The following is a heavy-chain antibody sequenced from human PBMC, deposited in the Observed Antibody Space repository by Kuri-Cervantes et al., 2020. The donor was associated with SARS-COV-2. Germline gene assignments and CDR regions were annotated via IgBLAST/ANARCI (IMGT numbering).Heavy chain of an antibody. CDR2: IYYSGST. D-gene: IGHD3-3*01. Sequence: ESLKISCTVSGGSISSSSYYWGWIRQPPGEGLEWIGSIYYSGSTYYNPSLKSRVTISVDTSKNQFSLKLSSVTAADTAVYYCARDLITIFGVVKYNWFDPWGQGTLVTVSS. V-gene: IGHV4-39*07. CDR1: GGSISSSSYY. J-gene: IGHJ5*02. CDR3: ARDLITIFGVVKYNWFDP.